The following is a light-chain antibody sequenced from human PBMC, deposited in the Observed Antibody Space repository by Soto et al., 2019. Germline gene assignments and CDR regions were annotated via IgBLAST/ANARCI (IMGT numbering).Light chain of an antibody. CDR1: SSDVGGYNY. CDR2: EVS. J-gene: IGLJ2*01. CDR3: SSYAASNNLV. V-gene: IGLV2-8*01. Sequence: QSVLTQPPSASGSPGQSVTISCTGTSSDVGGYNYVSWYQQHPGKAPKLMIYEVSKRPSGVPDRFSGSKSGNTASLTVSGLQAEDEADYYCSSYAASNNLVFGGGTHLTVL.